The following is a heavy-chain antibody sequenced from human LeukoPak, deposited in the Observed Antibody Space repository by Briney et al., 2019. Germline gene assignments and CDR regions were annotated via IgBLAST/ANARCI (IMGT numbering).Heavy chain of an antibody. CDR1: GDSVSSNSAA. CDR3: AREPSGHSGSFDS. J-gene: IGHJ4*02. V-gene: IGHV6-1*01. Sequence: SQTLSLTCAISGDSVSSNSAAWTWIRQSPSRGLEWLGRTYYRSKWYNDYAVSVKSRITINPDTSKNQFSLQLNSVTPDDTAVFYCAREPSGHSGSFDSWGQGTLVTVSS. D-gene: IGHD4-23*01. CDR2: TYYRSKWYN.